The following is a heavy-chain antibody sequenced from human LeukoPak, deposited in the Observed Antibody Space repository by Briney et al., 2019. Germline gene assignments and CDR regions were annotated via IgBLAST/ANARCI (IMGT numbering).Heavy chain of an antibody. V-gene: IGHV4-39*07. J-gene: IGHJ4*02. Sequence: PSETLSLTCTVSGGSITSGSYYWSWIRQPPGKGLEWIGEINHSGSTNYNPSLKSRVTISVDTSKNQFSLKLSSVTAADTAVYYCALYSSSSNYFDYWGQGTLVTVSS. CDR3: ALYSSSSNYFDY. CDR1: GGSITSGSYY. CDR2: INHSGST. D-gene: IGHD6-6*01.